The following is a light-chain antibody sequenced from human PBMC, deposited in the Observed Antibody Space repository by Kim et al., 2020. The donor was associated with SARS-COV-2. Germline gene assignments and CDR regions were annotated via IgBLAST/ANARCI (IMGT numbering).Light chain of an antibody. CDR3: QQYGGSPPYS. CDR1: QSVSSNY. Sequence: SPGERAPLSCRASQSVSSNYLAWYKQNPGQAPRLLIYGTSSRATGLPDRFSGSGSGTEFTLTISRLEPEDFAVYHCQQYGGSPPYSFGQGTKLEI. V-gene: IGKV3-20*01. J-gene: IGKJ2*01. CDR2: GTS.